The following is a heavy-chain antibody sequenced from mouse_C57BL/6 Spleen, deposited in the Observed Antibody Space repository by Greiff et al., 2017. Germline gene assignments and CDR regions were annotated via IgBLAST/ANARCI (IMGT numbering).Heavy chain of an antibody. CDR1: GYTFTSYW. CDR3: ALSTDYGNDERVSWLAY. V-gene: IGHV1-61*01. J-gene: IGHJ3*01. Sequence: QVQLQQPGAELVRPGSSVKLSCKASGYTFTSYWMDWVKQRPGQGLEWIGNIYPSDSETHYNQKFKDKATLTVDKSSSTAYMQLSSLTSEDSAVYYCALSTDYGNDERVSWLAYWGQGTLVTVSA. CDR2: IYPSDSET. D-gene: IGHD2-2*01.